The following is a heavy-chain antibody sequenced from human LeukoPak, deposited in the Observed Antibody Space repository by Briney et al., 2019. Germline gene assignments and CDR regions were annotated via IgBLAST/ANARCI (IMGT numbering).Heavy chain of an antibody. V-gene: IGHV3-23*01. J-gene: IGHJ6*02. CDR3: AKNQLLEWLFSRYYYYGMDV. CDR1: GLTFSSYA. Sequence: PGGSLRLSCAASGLTFSSYAMSWVRQAPGKGLEWVSAISGSGGSTYYADSVKGRFTISRDNSKNTLYLQMNSLRAEDTAVYYCAKNQLLEWLFSRYYYYGMDVWGQGTTVTVSS. D-gene: IGHD3-3*01. CDR2: ISGSGGST.